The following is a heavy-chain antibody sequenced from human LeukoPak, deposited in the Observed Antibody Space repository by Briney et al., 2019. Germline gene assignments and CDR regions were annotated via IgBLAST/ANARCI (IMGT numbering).Heavy chain of an antibody. CDR2: IWYDGNNK. Sequence: GGSLRLSCAASGFTFSSYGMHWVRQAPGKGLEWVAVIWYDGNNKYYADSLKGRFTISRDNSKNTLYLRMDSLRTEDTAVYYCAIGDGLGELSSSFDHWGQGTLVTVSS. V-gene: IGHV3-30*02. D-gene: IGHD3-16*02. CDR3: AIGDGLGELSSSFDH. CDR1: GFTFSSYG. J-gene: IGHJ4*02.